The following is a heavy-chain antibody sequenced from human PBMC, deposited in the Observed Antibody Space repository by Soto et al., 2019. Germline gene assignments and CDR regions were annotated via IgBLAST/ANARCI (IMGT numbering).Heavy chain of an antibody. CDR1: GYTFTSYY. J-gene: IGHJ6*02. D-gene: IGHD5-18*01. V-gene: IGHV1-46*01. CDR2: FNPTGDTA. CDR3: ARGGRIVDTGIGYYYYHAMDV. Sequence: ASVKVSCEASGYTFTSYYIHWVRQAPGQGLEWMGIFNPTGDTASYAQKLQGRVTMTRDTSTGTAYMELGSLRSEDTAVYYCARGGRIVDTGIGYYYYHAMDVWGQGTTVAAP.